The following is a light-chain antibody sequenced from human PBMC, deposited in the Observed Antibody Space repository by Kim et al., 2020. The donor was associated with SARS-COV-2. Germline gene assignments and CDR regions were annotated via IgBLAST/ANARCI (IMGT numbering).Light chain of an antibody. CDR1: ALPKQY. CDR2: KDT. Sequence: SYELTQPPSVSVSPGQTARITCSGDALPKQYAYWYQQKPGQAPILVIYKDTERPSGIPERFSGSSSGTIVTLTISGVQAQDEAYYYCQSADSSGTYKVFGTGTKVTVL. J-gene: IGLJ1*01. CDR3: QSADSSGTYKV. V-gene: IGLV3-25*03.